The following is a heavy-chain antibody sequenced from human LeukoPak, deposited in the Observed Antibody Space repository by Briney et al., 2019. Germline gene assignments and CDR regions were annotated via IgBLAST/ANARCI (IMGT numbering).Heavy chain of an antibody. CDR1: GFTFSRYS. CDR3: ARAYYYDSSAVSTPDY. V-gene: IGHV3-21*01. J-gene: IGHJ4*02. D-gene: IGHD3-22*01. CDR2: ISSSSSYI. Sequence: GGSLRLSCAASGFTFSRYSMNWVRQAPGKGLEWVSSISSSSSYIYYADSVKGRFTISRDNAKNSLYLQMNSLRAEDTAVYYCARAYYYDSSAVSTPDYWSQGTLVTVSS.